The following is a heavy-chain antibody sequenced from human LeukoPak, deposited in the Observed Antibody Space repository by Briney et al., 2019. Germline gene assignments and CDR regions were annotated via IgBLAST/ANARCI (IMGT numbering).Heavy chain of an antibody. D-gene: IGHD3-10*01. CDR1: GGSISSGDYY. CDR3: ARGDIHSGSRYDY. Sequence: PSETLSLTCTVSGGSISSGDYYWSWIRQPPGKGLEWIGYIYYSGSTNYNPSLKSRVTISVDTSKNQFSLKLSSVTAADTAVYYCARGDIHSGSRYDYWGQGTLVTVSS. CDR2: IYYSGST. J-gene: IGHJ4*02. V-gene: IGHV4-61*08.